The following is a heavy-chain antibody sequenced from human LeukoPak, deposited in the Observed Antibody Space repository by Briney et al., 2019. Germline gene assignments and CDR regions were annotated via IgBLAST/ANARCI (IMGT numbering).Heavy chain of an antibody. J-gene: IGHJ4*02. CDR1: GFTFSMYA. CDR2: ISDNT. V-gene: IGHV3-23*01. Sequence: GGSLRLSCAVSGFTFSMYAMAWVRQAPGKGLEWVSGISDNTYYADSVRGRFTISRDNSKNTLYLQMNSLRAEDTAVYYCAKAPKGIVTGSWFDYWGQGTLVTVSS. CDR3: AKAPKGIVTGSWFDY. D-gene: IGHD2-21*02.